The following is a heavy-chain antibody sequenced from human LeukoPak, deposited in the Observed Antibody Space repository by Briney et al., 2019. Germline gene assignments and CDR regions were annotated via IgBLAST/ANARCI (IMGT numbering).Heavy chain of an antibody. CDR2: ISGSGTTT. CDR1: GLTLSSFG. CDR3: AKYTGRRAFDM. V-gene: IGHV3-23*01. Sequence: TGGSLRLSCAASGLTLSSFGMSWVRQAPGKGLEWVSHISGSGTTTYYADSVKGRFTISRDNSKNTLYLQMNSLRAEDTAVYYCAKYTGRRAFDMWGQGTMVTVSS. D-gene: IGHD7-27*01. J-gene: IGHJ3*02.